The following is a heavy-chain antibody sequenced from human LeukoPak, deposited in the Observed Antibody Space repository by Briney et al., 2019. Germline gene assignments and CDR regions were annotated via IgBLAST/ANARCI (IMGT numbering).Heavy chain of an antibody. CDR3: ARGPALYCTSSSCLDGVD. CDR2: ISSGGSYI. Sequence: GGSLRLSCAASGFTFSDYAMNWVRQAPGKGLEWVSSISSGGSYISYADSVKGRFTVSRDNAKDSLFLQMRSLRDEDTAVYYCARGPALYCTSSSCLDGVDWGQGTTVTVSS. V-gene: IGHV3-21*01. J-gene: IGHJ6*02. D-gene: IGHD2-2*01. CDR1: GFTFSDYA.